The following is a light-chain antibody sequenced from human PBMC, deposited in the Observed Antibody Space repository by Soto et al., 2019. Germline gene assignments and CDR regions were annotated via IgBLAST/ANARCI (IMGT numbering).Light chain of an antibody. Sequence: EIVLTQSPATLSLSPGERATLSCRASQSVSSYLAWYQQKPGQAPRLLIYDASNRATGIPARFSGSGSGTDFTLTISSLEPEDFAVYYCQQRSTWPPETFGQGTKVEI. CDR3: QQRSTWPPET. CDR1: QSVSSY. V-gene: IGKV3-11*01. CDR2: DAS. J-gene: IGKJ1*01.